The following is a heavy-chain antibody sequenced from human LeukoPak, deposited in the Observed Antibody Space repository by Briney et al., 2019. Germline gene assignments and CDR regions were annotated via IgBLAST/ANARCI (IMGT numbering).Heavy chain of an antibody. J-gene: IGHJ2*01. V-gene: IGHV5-51*01. D-gene: IGHD1-26*01. Sequence: GESLKISWKGSGYSFSSYWIGWVREMPGKRVGWMGIIYPGDSDTRYSSSFQGQVTISADKSISTAYLQWSSLKASHTAMYYCARQGYYAAWGYFDLWGRGTLVTVSS. CDR3: ARQGYYAAWGYFDL. CDR1: GYSFSSYW. CDR2: IYPGDSDT.